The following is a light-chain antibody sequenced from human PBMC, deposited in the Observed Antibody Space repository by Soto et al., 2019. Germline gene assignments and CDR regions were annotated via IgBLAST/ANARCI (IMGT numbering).Light chain of an antibody. J-gene: IGKJ4*01. V-gene: IGKV1-12*01. CDR1: QDISDW. Sequence: DIQMTQSPSSVSASVGDRVTITCRASQDISDWLAWHQQKPGEAPKLLIYAATTLHSGVPSRFSGSGSGTDFTLTISSLQPEDFATYYCQQGHTFPLTFGGGTKVEI. CDR2: AAT. CDR3: QQGHTFPLT.